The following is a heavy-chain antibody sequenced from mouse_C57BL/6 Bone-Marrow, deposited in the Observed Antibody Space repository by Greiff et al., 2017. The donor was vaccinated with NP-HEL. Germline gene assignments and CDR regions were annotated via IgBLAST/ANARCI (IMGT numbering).Heavy chain of an antibody. Sequence: QVQLKQPGAELVKPGASVTMSCKASGYTFTSYWITWVKQRPGQGLEWIGDIYPGSGSTNYNEKFKSKATLTVDTSSSTAYMQLSSLTSEDSAVYYCAREDYDYDGGFAYWGQGTLVTVSA. CDR1: GYTFTSYW. CDR2: IYPGSGST. V-gene: IGHV1-55*01. CDR3: AREDYDYDGGFAY. J-gene: IGHJ3*01. D-gene: IGHD2-4*01.